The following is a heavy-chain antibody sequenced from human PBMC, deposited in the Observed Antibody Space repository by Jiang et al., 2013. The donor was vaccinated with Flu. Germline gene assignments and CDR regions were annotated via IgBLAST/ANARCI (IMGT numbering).Heavy chain of an antibody. CDR2: IYTSGST. V-gene: IGHV4-61*02. CDR3: ARAIGYCSSTSCYNEGDWGVEDYFDY. J-gene: IGHJ4*02. D-gene: IGHD2-2*01. CDR1: GGSISSGSYY. Sequence: GLVKPSQTLSLTCTVSGGSISSGSYYWSWIRQPAGKGLEWIGRIYTSGSTNYNPSLKSRVTISVDTSKNQFSLKLSSVTAADTAVYYCARAIGYCSSTSCYNEGDWGVEDYFDYWGQGTLVTVSS.